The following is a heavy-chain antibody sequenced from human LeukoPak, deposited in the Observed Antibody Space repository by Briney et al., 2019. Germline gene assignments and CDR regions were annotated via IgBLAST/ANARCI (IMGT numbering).Heavy chain of an antibody. J-gene: IGHJ3*02. V-gene: IGHV4-34*01. CDR3: ARHNGWAFDI. CDR2: IHHSGGT. D-gene: IGHD2-15*01. CDR1: GGSFNGW. Sequence: PSETLSLTCAVYGGSFNGWWSWIRQRPGKGLEWMGEIHHSGGTKYNPSLRSLDTISVDTSKRQISLKMTSVTAADTAIYYCARHNGWAFDIWGQGTVVTVSS.